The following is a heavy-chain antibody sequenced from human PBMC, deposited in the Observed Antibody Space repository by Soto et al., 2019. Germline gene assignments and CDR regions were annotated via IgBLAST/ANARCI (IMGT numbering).Heavy chain of an antibody. CDR1: GGTFSSYA. D-gene: IGHD1-1*01. CDR2: IIPIFGTA. V-gene: IGHV1-69*01. CDR3: ARGQGETGTTIDAFDI. Sequence: QVQLVQSGAEVKKPGSSVKVSCKASGGTFSSYAISWVRQAPGQGLEWMGGIIPIFGTANYAQKFQGRVTITEDESTSTAYMELRSLRSEDTAVYYCARGQGETGTTIDAFDIWGQGTMVTVSS. J-gene: IGHJ3*02.